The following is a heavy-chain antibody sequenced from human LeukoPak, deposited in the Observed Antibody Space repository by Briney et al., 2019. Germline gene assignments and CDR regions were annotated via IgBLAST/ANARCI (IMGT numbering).Heavy chain of an antibody. CDR3: ARDDTGRVGWFDP. D-gene: IGHD1-1*01. CDR2: IYSSGST. CDR1: GGSISNYY. V-gene: IGHV4-4*07. J-gene: IGHJ5*02. Sequence: SETLSLTCTVSGGSISNYYWSWIRQPAGMGLEWIGRIYSSGSTNYNPSLKSRVTMSVDTSKNQFSLKLSSVTAADTAVYHCARDDTGRVGWFDPWGQGTLVTVSS.